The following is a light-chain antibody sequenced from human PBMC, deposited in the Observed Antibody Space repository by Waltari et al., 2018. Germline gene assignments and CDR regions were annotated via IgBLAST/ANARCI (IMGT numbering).Light chain of an antibody. J-gene: IGLJ3*02. CDR3: QSFDDNEKV. CDR1: SGSTASNY. Sequence: NFMLTQPHSVSESPGKTEIMSCTRSSGSTASNYVQWYQQRPGSAPTSVIDEDSQRPSGFLDRFSGSIDSSSNSASLTISGLKTEDEPDYCCQSFDDNEKVFGGGTKVTVL. V-gene: IGLV6-57*04. CDR2: EDS.